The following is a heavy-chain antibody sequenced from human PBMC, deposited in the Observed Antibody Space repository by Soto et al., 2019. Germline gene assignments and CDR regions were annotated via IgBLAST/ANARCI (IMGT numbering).Heavy chain of an antibody. J-gene: IGHJ4*02. V-gene: IGHV3-7*01. Sequence: DVQLVESGGGLVQPGGSLRLSCAASGFIFNNYWMVWVRQPPGKGLEWVAGIKQDGSQTYYVDSVKGRFSISRDNAKNSLYLQMNSLRVDDTAVYYCATSSNWGWGNWGQGTQVIVSS. CDR3: ATSSNWGWGN. CDR1: GFIFNNYW. CDR2: IKQDGSQT. D-gene: IGHD7-27*01.